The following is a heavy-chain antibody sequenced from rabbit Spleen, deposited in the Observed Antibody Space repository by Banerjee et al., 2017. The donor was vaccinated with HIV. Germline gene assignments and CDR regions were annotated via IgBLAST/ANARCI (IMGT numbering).Heavy chain of an antibody. V-gene: IGHV1S45*01. CDR2: IELGSSGFT. CDR3: ARDTGTNFSSYGMDL. D-gene: IGHD7-1*01. J-gene: IGHJ6*01. Sequence: QEQLVESGGGLVKPGASLTVTCIASGVSFSGSSYMCWVRQAPGKGLEWIACIELGSSGFTYFATWAKGRFTISKPSSTTVTLQMTSLTVADTATYFCARDTGTNFSSYGMDLLGPGTLVTVS. CDR1: GVSFSGSSY.